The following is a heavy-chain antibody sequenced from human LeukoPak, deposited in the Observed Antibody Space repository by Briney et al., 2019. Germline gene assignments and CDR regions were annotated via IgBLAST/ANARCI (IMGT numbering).Heavy chain of an antibody. CDR3: AKDRTTATHYFDS. V-gene: IGHV3-23*01. CDR2: TNGDGDDT. Sequence: GGSLRLSYAASGFTFSNYGMSWVRQPPGKGLEWVSSTNGDGDDTYYADSVKGLFTLSRDDSKNSLYLQMNSLRAEDTALYYCAKDRTTATHYFDSWGQGSLVTVSS. D-gene: IGHD4-17*01. CDR1: GFTFSNYG. J-gene: IGHJ4*02.